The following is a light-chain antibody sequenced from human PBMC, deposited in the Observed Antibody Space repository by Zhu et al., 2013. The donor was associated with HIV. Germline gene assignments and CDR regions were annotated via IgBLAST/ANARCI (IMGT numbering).Light chain of an antibody. CDR2: KAS. Sequence: DIQLTQSPSTLSASVGDRVTITCRASQSISSWLAWYQQKPGKAPNLLMYKASSLESGVPSRFSGSGSGTDFTLTISSLQPEDFASYYCQQSYSTPLTFGGGTKVEIK. CDR3: QQSYSTPLT. J-gene: IGKJ4*01. V-gene: IGKV1-5*03. CDR1: QSISSW.